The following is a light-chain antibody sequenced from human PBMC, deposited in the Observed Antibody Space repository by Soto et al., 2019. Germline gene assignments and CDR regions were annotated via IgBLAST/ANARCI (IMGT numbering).Light chain of an antibody. CDR3: RPCVSSQRRYV. V-gene: IGLV1-40*01. CDR1: SSNIGAGYD. Sequence: QSVVTQPPSVSGAAGQRVTISCTGSSSNIGAGYDVHWYQQLPGTAAKLLIYGNSNRPSGVPDRFSGSKAGTSASRAITGLRAEGEADYCCRPCVSSQRRYVFGTGTELTVL. J-gene: IGLJ1*01. CDR2: GNS.